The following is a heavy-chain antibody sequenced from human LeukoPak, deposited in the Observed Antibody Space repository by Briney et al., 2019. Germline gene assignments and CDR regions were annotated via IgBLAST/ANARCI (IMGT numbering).Heavy chain of an antibody. V-gene: IGHV1-69*13. D-gene: IGHD2-15*01. CDR2: IIPIFGTA. J-gene: IGHJ4*02. CDR1: GGTFSRYA. Sequence: SVKVSCTASGGTFSRYAINWVRQAPGQGLEWMGGIIPIFGTANYAQKFQGRVTITADESTSTAYMELSSLRSEDTAVYYCARSRGSCYSCGDYWGQGTLVTVSS. CDR3: ARSRGSCYSCGDY.